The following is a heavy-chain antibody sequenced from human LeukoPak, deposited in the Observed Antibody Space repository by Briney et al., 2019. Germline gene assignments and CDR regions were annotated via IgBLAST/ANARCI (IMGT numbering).Heavy chain of an antibody. D-gene: IGHD6-25*01. V-gene: IGHV4-59*01. Sequence: SETLSLTCTVSGGCISSYYWSWIRQPPGKGLEWIGYMYYSGSTNYNPSLKSRVTISVDTSKNQFSLKLSSVTAADTAVYYCARVVRLVAADWFDPWGQGILVTVSS. CDR2: MYYSGST. J-gene: IGHJ5*02. CDR3: ARVVRLVAADWFDP. CDR1: GGCISSYY.